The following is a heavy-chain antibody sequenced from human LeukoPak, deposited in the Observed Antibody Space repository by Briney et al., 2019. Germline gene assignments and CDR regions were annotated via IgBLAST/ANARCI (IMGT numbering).Heavy chain of an antibody. CDR2: IYPGDSNP. CDR1: GYNFRVYW. D-gene: IGHD6-13*01. Sequence: GESLKISCKGSGYNFRVYWIGWVRQVPGKSLEWMGIIYPGDSNPKYSPAFQGQVTISADEAMRDAFLQWSSLKASDTAVYYCARHSSPDNSSWIDYWGQGTLVTVSS. J-gene: IGHJ4*02. CDR3: ARHSSPDNSSWIDY. V-gene: IGHV5-51*01.